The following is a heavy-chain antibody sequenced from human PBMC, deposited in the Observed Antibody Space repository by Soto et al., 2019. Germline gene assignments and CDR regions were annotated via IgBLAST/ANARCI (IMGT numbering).Heavy chain of an antibody. Sequence: QVQLVQSGAEVKKPGSSVKVSCKASGGTFSSYAISWVRQAPGQGLEWMGGTFPIFGTANYAQKFQGRVTIPADKSTSTAYMELSSLRSEDTAVYYCATVDISTWIDGMDVWGQGTTVTVSS. J-gene: IGHJ6*02. V-gene: IGHV1-69*06. D-gene: IGHD6-13*01. CDR2: TFPIFGTA. CDR1: GGTFSSYA. CDR3: ATVDISTWIDGMDV.